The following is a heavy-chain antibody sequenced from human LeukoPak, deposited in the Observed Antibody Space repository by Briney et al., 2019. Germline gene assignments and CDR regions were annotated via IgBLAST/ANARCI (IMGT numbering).Heavy chain of an antibody. CDR1: GFTVSSNY. D-gene: IGHD3-22*01. Sequence: GGSLRLSCAASGFTVSSNYMNWVRQAPGKGLEWVSVIYSGGSTYYADSVKGRFTISRDNSKNTLYLQMNSLRAEDTAVYYCARDKVYYYDSSGYSYYWYFDLWGRGTLVTVSS. CDR3: ARDKVYYYDSSGYSYYWYFDL. CDR2: IYSGGST. V-gene: IGHV3-66*01. J-gene: IGHJ2*01.